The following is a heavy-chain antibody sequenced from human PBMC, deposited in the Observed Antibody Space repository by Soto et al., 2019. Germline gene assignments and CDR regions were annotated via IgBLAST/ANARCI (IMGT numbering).Heavy chain of an antibody. V-gene: IGHV4-59*01. Sequence: KTSETLSLTCTVSGGSISSYYWSWIRQPPGKGLEWIGYIYYSGSTNYNPSLKSRVTISVDTSKNQFSLKLSSVTAADTAVYYCARSPYYSHFDYWGQGTLVTVPS. CDR3: ARSPYYSHFDY. CDR2: IYYSGST. D-gene: IGHD4-4*01. CDR1: GGSISSYY. J-gene: IGHJ4*02.